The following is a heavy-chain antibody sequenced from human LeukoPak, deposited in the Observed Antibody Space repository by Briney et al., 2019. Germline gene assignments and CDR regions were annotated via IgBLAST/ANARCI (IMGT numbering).Heavy chain of an antibody. CDR2: VSPPGGGT. J-gene: IGHJ4*02. CDR3: AKDRGYSSGWGDY. D-gene: IGHD6-19*01. V-gene: IGHV3-23*01. Sequence: GGTLRLSCAASGFTFSNHGMNWVRQAPGKGLDWLSGVSPPGGGTYYADSVKGRFTISRDNSKNTLYLQMNSLRAEDTAVYYCAKDRGYSSGWGDYWGQGTLVTVSS. CDR1: GFTFSNHG.